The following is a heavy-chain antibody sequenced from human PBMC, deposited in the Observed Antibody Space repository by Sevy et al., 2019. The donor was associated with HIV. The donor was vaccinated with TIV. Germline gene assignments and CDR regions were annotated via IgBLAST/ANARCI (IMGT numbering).Heavy chain of an antibody. CDR3: ARHSHGSGTYYVPFDS. Sequence: SETLSLTCAVSGYSITSGYLWGWIRQPPWKGLEWIGSVFHSGSTYYNPSLNSRVIISVDTSKNQFSLKLNSVTAADTAVYYCARHSHGSGTYYVPFDSWGQGTLVTVSS. V-gene: IGHV4-38-2*01. CDR1: GYSITSGYL. CDR2: VFHSGST. D-gene: IGHD3-10*01. J-gene: IGHJ4*02.